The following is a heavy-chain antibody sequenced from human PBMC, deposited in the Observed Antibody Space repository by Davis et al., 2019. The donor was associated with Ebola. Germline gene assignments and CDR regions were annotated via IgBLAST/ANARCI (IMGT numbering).Heavy chain of an antibody. D-gene: IGHD4-23*01. V-gene: IGHV1-2*06. CDR3: ARVRAHGGNNQPFDS. Sequence: AASVKVSCKASGYTFAAHYIHWVRQAPGQGLEWMGRINPNFGGKIYAQKFQDRVTLTIDTSINTAYMELDRLRSDDTAVYYCARVRAHGGNNQPFDSWGQGALVTVSS. CDR1: GYTFAAHY. J-gene: IGHJ4*02. CDR2: INPNFGGK.